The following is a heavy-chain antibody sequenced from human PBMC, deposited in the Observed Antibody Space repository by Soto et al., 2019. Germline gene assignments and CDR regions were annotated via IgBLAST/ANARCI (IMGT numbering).Heavy chain of an antibody. CDR3: ATVWLQNNYYYYGMDV. CDR1: GFTFSIYS. V-gene: IGHV3-48*02. Sequence: PGGSLRLSCAASGFTFSIYSMNWVRQAPGKGLEWVSYISSSSSTIYYADSVKGRFTISRDNAKNSLYLQMNSLRDEDTAVYYCATVWLQNNYYYYGMDVWGQGTTVTVSS. D-gene: IGHD5-12*01. CDR2: ISSSSSTI. J-gene: IGHJ6*02.